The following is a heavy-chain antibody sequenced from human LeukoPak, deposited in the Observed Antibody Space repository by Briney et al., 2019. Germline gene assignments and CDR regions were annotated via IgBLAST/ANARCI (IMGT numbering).Heavy chain of an antibody. Sequence: GGSLRLSCAASGFTFSAYSMNWVRQAPGKGLEWVSYVSRSSTTIHYADSVKGRFTISRDNAKDPLYLQMNSLRAEDTAVYYCARGGEGMTAVGGLYYYMDVWGKGTTVTVSS. CDR1: GFTFSAYS. CDR2: VSRSSTTI. CDR3: ARGGEGMTAVGGLYYYMDV. D-gene: IGHD3-16*01. J-gene: IGHJ6*03. V-gene: IGHV3-48*04.